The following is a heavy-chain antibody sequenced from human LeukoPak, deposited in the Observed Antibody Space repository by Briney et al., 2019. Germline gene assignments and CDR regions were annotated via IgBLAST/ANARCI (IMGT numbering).Heavy chain of an antibody. Sequence: TTSETLSLTCTVSGGSISSSSYYWGWIRQPPGKGLEWIGSIYYSGSTYYNPSLKSRVTISVDTSKNQFSLKLSSVTAADTAVYYCARQAPLIQYSGSYEFDYWGQGTLVTVSS. D-gene: IGHD1-26*01. CDR2: IYYSGST. V-gene: IGHV4-39*01. CDR3: ARQAPLIQYSGSYEFDY. CDR1: GGSISSSSYY. J-gene: IGHJ4*02.